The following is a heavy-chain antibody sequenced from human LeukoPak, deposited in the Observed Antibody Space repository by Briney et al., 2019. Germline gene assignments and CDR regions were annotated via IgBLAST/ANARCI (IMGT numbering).Heavy chain of an antibody. CDR1: GYTFTGYY. CDR2: INPNSGGT. J-gene: IGHJ4*02. D-gene: IGHD3-10*01. Sequence: ASVKVSCKASGYTFTGYYMHWVRQAPGQGLEWMGRINPNSGGTNYAQKFQGRVTMTRDTSISTAYMELSRLRSDDTAVYYCARDNTDYYCSGTEIDYWGQGTLVTVSS. V-gene: IGHV1-2*06. CDR3: ARDNTDYYCSGTEIDY.